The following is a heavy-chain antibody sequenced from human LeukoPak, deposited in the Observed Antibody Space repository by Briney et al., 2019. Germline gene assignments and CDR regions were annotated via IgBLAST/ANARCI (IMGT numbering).Heavy chain of an antibody. J-gene: IGHJ2*01. CDR3: ARARIRSYSYDSDGSYTSDWIFDL. Sequence: SETLSLTCIVSGGSITSYYWSWIRQPPGKGLEWIGYIYDTGNTNYNPSLRSRVTISVGTSKDQFSLRLSSVTAADTAVYYCARARIRSYSYDSDGSYTSDWIFDLWGRGTLVTVSS. CDR2: IYDTGNT. V-gene: IGHV4-59*01. CDR1: GGSITSYY. D-gene: IGHD3-22*01.